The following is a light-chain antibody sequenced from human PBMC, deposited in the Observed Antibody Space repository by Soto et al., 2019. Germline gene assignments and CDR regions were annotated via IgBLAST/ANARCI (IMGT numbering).Light chain of an antibody. CDR3: CSYAGSPRYV. V-gene: IGLV2-11*01. J-gene: IGLJ1*01. CDR1: SSDVGSYNY. CDR2: DVS. Sequence: QSALTQPRSVSGSPGQSVTISCTGTSSDVGSYNYVSWYQQHPGKAPKVMIYDVSERPSGLPDRFSGSKSGNTASLTISGLQAEDEAEYYCCSYAGSPRYVLGVGPKVTVL.